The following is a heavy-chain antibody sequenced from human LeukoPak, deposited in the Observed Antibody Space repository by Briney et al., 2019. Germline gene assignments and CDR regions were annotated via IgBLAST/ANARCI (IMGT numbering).Heavy chain of an antibody. Sequence: PGGSLRLSYAASGFTFDDYAMHWVRQAPGKGLEWVSLISWDGGSTYYADSVKGRFTISRDNSKNSLYLQMNSLRAEDTALYYCAKEDGLSTVTYTFDYWGQGTLVTVSS. CDR1: GFTFDDYA. V-gene: IGHV3-43D*03. CDR2: ISWDGGST. J-gene: IGHJ4*02. D-gene: IGHD4-11*01. CDR3: AKEDGLSTVTYTFDY.